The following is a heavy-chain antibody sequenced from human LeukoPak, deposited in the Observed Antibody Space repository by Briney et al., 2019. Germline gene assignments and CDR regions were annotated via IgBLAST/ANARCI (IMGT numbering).Heavy chain of an antibody. CDR2: INPSGGRT. CDR3: ARGAHVRMYDSNHNCFDP. J-gene: IGHJ5*02. D-gene: IGHD3-22*01. CDR1: GYTFTSYY. Sequence: WASVKVSYKASGYTFTSYYIYWMRQAHGQGLDWMGIINPSGGRTNYAHKFQDGVTMTRDMSTSTVYMELSSLRSEDTAVYYCARGAHVRMYDSNHNCFDPWGQGTLVTVSS. V-gene: IGHV1-46*01.